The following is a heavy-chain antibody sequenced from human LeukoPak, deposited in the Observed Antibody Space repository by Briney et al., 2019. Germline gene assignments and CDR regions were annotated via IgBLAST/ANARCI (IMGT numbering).Heavy chain of an antibody. CDR2: INWNGGST. CDR1: GFTFDDYG. J-gene: IGHJ6*03. Sequence: GGSLRLSCAASGFTFDDYGMSWVRQAPGKGLEWVSGINWNGGSTGYADSVKGRFTISRDNGKNSLYLQMNSLRAEDTALYYCARARAHQYDSSGYYQYYYYYMDVWGKGTTVTVSS. V-gene: IGHV3-20*04. CDR3: ARARAHQYDSSGYYQYYYYYMDV. D-gene: IGHD3-22*01.